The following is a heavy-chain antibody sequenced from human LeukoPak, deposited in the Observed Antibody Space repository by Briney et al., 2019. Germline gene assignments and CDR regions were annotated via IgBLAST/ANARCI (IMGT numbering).Heavy chain of an antibody. CDR2: IYSGGST. CDR3: ASPRPTYYYDSSGYFW. J-gene: IGHJ4*02. Sequence: GGSLRLSCAASGFTVSSNYMSWVRQAPGKGLEWVSVIYSGGSTYYADSVKGRFTISRDNSENTLYLQMNSLRAEDTAVYYCASPRPTYYYDSSGYFWWGQGTLVTVSS. D-gene: IGHD3-22*01. V-gene: IGHV3-66*02. CDR1: GFTVSSNY.